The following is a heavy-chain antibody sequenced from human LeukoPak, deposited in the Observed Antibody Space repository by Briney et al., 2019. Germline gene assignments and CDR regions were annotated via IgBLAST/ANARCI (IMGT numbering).Heavy chain of an antibody. CDR1: GDSISSYY. V-gene: IGHV4-59*07. CDR3: ATIKRGDIFGYFDF. Sequence: SDTLSLTCTVPGDSISSYYWSWIRQPPGKGLEWIGYMSESVRTKDIPSLNNRVTLSADTSKNQFSLRLNSVTAADTAVYYCATIKRGDIFGYFDFWGQGILVTVSS. CDR2: MSESVRT. D-gene: IGHD5-18*01. J-gene: IGHJ4*02.